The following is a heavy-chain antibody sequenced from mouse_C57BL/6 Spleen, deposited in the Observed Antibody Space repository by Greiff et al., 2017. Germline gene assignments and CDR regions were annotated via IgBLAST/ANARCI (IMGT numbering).Heavy chain of an antibody. V-gene: IGHV14-3*01. CDR1: GFNIKNTY. J-gene: IGHJ3*01. Sequence: VQLQQSVAELVRPGASVKLSCTASGFNIKNTYMHWVKQRPEQGLEWIGRIDPANGNTKYAPKFQGKATITADSSSNTAYLQLSSLTSEDTAIYYCARGYGSSYDWFAYWGQGTLVTVSA. CDR2: IDPANGNT. D-gene: IGHD1-1*01. CDR3: ARGYGSSYDWFAY.